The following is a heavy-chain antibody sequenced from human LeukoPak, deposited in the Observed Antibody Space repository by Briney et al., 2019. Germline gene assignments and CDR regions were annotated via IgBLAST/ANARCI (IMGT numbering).Heavy chain of an antibody. CDR2: IKSKRDGETT. CDR1: GFNFQDAW. V-gene: IGHV3-15*01. D-gene: IGHD4-23*01. CDR3: TSLVGSPTY. J-gene: IGHJ4*02. Sequence: GGSLRLSCAGWGFNFQDAWMTWVRQAPGKGLEWVGRIKSKRDGETTDYAALVKSRFSISRDDSKNTVYLQMNSLRTEDTVVYYCTSLVGSPTYRGQGTLVAVSS.